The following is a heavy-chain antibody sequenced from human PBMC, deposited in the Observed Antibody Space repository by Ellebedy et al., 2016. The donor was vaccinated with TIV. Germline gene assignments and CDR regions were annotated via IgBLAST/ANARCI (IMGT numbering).Heavy chain of an antibody. CDR2: IYYSGST. CDR3: ARATSGFDY. CDR1: GGSISSSSYY. V-gene: IGHV4-39*01. D-gene: IGHD5-24*01. J-gene: IGHJ4*02. Sequence: MPSETLSLTCTVSGGSISSSSYYRGWIRQPPGKGLEWIGSIYYSGSTYYNPSLKSRVTISVDTSKNQFSLKLSSVTAADTAVYYCARATSGFDYWGQGALATVSS.